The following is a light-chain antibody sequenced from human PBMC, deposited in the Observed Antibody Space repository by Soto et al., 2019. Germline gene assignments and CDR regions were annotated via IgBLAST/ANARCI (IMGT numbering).Light chain of an antibody. CDR1: QSVSSA. Sequence: DTVMWQTPATPYGSPEEIATLCCRASQSVSSALAWYQQKPGLPPRLLIYDASTRATAFPARFSGGGSGTEFTLTISSLQSEDFAVYYCQQDNSWPITFGQGTRLEIK. CDR2: DAS. V-gene: IGKV3-15*01. CDR3: QQDNSWPIT. J-gene: IGKJ5*01.